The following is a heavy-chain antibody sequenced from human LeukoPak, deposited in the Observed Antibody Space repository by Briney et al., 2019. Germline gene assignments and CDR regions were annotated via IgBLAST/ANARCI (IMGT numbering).Heavy chain of an antibody. Sequence: GGSLRLSCAASGFTFSSYWMHWVRQAPGKGLVWVSRINTDGSSTSYADSVKGRFTISRDNAKNTLYLQMNSLRAEDTAVYYCARVVVVAATPSEFDYWGQGTLVTVSS. CDR2: INTDGSST. J-gene: IGHJ4*02. V-gene: IGHV3-74*01. D-gene: IGHD2-15*01. CDR3: ARVVVVAATPSEFDY. CDR1: GFTFSSYW.